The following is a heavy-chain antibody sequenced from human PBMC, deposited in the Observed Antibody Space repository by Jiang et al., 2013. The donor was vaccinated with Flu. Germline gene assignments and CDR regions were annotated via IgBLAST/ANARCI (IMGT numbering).Heavy chain of an antibody. V-gene: IGHV4-39*01. J-gene: IGHJ3*02. CDR3: ARLTARLPYFDWSHDAFDI. Sequence: SLTCTVSGGSISSSSYYWGWIRQPQEGLEWIGSIYYSGSTYYNPSLKSRVTISVDTSKNQFSLKLSSVTAADTAVYYCARLTARLPYFDWSHDAFDIWGQGTMVTVSS. CDR2: IYYSGST. CDR1: GGSISSSSYY. D-gene: IGHD3-9*01.